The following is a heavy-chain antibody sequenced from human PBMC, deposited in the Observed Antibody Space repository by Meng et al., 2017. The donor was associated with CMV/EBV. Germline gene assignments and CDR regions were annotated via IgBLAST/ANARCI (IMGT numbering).Heavy chain of an antibody. J-gene: IGHJ4*02. CDR2: ISGSGGST. CDR3: AKDRCSSTSCYTDLPY. Sequence: ETLSLTCAASGFTFSSCAMSWVRQAPGKGLEWVSAISGSGGSTYYADSVKGRFTISRDNSKNTLYLQMNSLRAEDTAVYYCAKDRCSSTSCYTDLPYWGQGTLVTVSS. D-gene: IGHD2-2*02. V-gene: IGHV3-23*01. CDR1: GFTFSSCA.